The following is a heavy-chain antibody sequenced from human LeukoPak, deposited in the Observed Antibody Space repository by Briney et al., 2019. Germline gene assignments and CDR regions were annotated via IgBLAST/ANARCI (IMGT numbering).Heavy chain of an antibody. CDR3: TSTLPNYDILTGSEDY. V-gene: IGHV3-15*01. D-gene: IGHD3-9*01. J-gene: IGHJ4*02. Sequence: GGSLRLSCAASGFTFSNAWMSWVRQAPGKGLEWVGCIKCKTDGGTTDDDAPVKGRFTISRDDSKNTLYLQMNSLKTEDTAVYYCTSTLPNYDILTGSEDYWGQGTLVTVSS. CDR1: GFTFSNAW. CDR2: IKCKTDGGTT.